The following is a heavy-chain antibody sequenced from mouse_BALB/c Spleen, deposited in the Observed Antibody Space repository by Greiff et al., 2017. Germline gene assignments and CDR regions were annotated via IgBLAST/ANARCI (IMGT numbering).Heavy chain of an antibody. CDR2: IWAGGST. CDR3: ARDPYYGSSLYAMDY. V-gene: IGHV2-9*02. J-gene: IGHJ4*01. D-gene: IGHD1-1*01. Sequence: QVQLKESGPGLVAPSQSLSITCTVSGFSLTSYGVHWVRQPPGKGLEWLGVIWAGGSTNYNSALMSRLSISKDNSKSQVFLKMNSLQTDDTAMYYCARDPYYGSSLYAMDYWGQGTSVTVSS. CDR1: GFSLTSYG.